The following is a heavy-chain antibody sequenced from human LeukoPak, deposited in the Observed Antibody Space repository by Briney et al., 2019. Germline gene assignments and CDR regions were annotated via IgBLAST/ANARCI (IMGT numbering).Heavy chain of an antibody. CDR3: ARVSYYDGSGYYY. D-gene: IGHD3-22*01. J-gene: IGHJ4*02. CDR2: IYHSGST. CDR1: GGSISSGGYS. V-gene: IGHV4-30-2*01. Sequence: SETLSLTCAVSGGSISSGGYSWSWIRQPPGTGLEWIGYIYHSGSTNYNPSLKSRVTISVDTSKNQFSLKLSSVTAADTAVYYCARVSYYDGSGYYYWGQGTLVTVSS.